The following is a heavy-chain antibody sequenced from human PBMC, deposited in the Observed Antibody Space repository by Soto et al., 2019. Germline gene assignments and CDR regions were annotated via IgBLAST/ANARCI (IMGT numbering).Heavy chain of an antibody. D-gene: IGHD4-4*01. CDR1: GFTFSSYS. CDR3: ARDLMDYSKGPNWFDP. CDR2: ISSSSSYI. Sequence: GGSLILSCAASGFTFSSYSMNWVRQAPGKGLEWVSSISSSSSYIYHADSVKGRFTISRDNAKNSLYLQMNSLRAEDTAVYYCARDLMDYSKGPNWFDPWGQGTLVTVSS. V-gene: IGHV3-21*01. J-gene: IGHJ5*02.